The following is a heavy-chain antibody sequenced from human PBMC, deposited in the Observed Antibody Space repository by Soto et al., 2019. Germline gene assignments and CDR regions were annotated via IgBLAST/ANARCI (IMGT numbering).Heavy chain of an antibody. CDR3: ARLKLVPAAIWDYYYYMDV. V-gene: IGHV4-34*01. CDR2: INYSGST. J-gene: IGHJ6*03. Sequence: SETLSLTCAVYGGSFSGYYWSWIRQPPGKGLEWIGEINYSGSTNYNPSLKSRVTISVDTSKNQFSLKLSSVTAADTAVYYCARLKLVPAAIWDYYYYMDVWGKGTTVTVSS. D-gene: IGHD2-2*01. CDR1: GGSFSGYY.